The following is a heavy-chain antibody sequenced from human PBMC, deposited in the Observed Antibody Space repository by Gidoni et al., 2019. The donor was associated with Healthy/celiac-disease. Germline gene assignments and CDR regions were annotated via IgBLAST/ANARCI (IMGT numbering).Heavy chain of an antibody. D-gene: IGHD5-12*01. Sequence: QLQLQESGPGLVKPSETLSLTCTVSGGSISSSSYYWGWIRQPPGKGLEWIGSIYYSGSTYYNPSLKSRVTISVDTSKNQFSLKLSSVTAADTAVYYCASEGWLRSGGGYWGQGTLVTVSS. V-gene: IGHV4-39*01. CDR2: IYYSGST. J-gene: IGHJ4*02. CDR1: GGSISSSSYY. CDR3: ASEGWLRSGGGY.